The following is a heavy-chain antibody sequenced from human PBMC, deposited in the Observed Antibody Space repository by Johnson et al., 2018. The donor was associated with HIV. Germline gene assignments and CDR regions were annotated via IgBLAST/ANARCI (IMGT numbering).Heavy chain of an antibody. CDR3: AKDIYYDSSDYYSVGAFDI. V-gene: IGHV3-23*04. Sequence: VQLVESGGGVVRPGGSLRLSCAASGFTFDDYGMSWVRQAPGKGLEWVSGISGRGGSTYYAASVTGRFTISRDNSKNTLYLQMSSLRAEDTAVYYCAKDIYYDSSDYYSVGAFDIWGQGTMVTVSS. CDR2: ISGRGGST. D-gene: IGHD3-22*01. J-gene: IGHJ3*02. CDR1: GFTFDDYG.